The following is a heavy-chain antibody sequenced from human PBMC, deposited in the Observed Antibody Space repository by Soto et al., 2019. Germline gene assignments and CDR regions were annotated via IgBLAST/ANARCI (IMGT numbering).Heavy chain of an antibody. J-gene: IGHJ6*02. CDR3: TTGGIVATYTYYYYYYGMDV. D-gene: IGHD5-12*01. V-gene: IGHV3-15*07. CDR2: IKSKTDGGTT. Sequence: VGSLRLSCAASGFTFSNAWVNWVRQAPGKGLEWVGRIKSKTDGGTTDYAAPVKGRFTISRDDSKNTLYLQMNSLKTEDTAVYYCTTGGIVATYTYYYYYYGMDVWGQGTTVTVS. CDR1: GFTFSNAW.